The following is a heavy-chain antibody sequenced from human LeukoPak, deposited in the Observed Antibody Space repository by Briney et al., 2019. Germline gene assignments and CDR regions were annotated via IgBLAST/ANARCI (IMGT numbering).Heavy chain of an antibody. V-gene: IGHV3-11*01. CDR1: GFTFSDYY. CDR3: ARANGYSSSWYPTYYFDY. Sequence: PGGSLRLSCAASGFTFSDYYMSWIRQAPGKGLEWVSYISSSGSTIYYADSVKGRFTTSRDNAKNSLYLQMNSLRAEDTAVYYCARANGYSSSWYPTYYFDYWGQGTLVTVSS. D-gene: IGHD6-13*01. J-gene: IGHJ4*02. CDR2: ISSSGSTI.